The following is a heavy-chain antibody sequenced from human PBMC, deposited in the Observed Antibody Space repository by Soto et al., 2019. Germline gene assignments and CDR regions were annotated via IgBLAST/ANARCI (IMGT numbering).Heavy chain of an antibody. CDR2: INSDGSST. V-gene: IGHV3-74*01. CDR3: VRTSLVVAAATGEDY. D-gene: IGHD2-15*01. Sequence: GGSLRISCAASGFTFSSYWMHWVRQAPGKGLVWVSRINSDGSSTSYADSVKGRFTISRDNAKNTLYLQMNSLRAEDTAVYYCVRTSLVVAAATGEDYWGKGTLVTVSS. CDR1: GFTFSSYW. J-gene: IGHJ4*02.